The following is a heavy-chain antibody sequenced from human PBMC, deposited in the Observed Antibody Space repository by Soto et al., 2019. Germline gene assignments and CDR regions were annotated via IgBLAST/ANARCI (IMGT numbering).Heavy chain of an antibody. CDR2: IYNSGRGST. CDR3: ASGGAVAGIYYYGMDV. D-gene: IGHD6-19*01. V-gene: IGHV4-59*12. J-gene: IGHJ6*02. Sequence: SETLSLTCSVSGSSMTTYYWHWIRQAPGKGLEWIGFIYNSGRGSTGSNPSLTSRVTFSIETSKNQFSLKLDSVTAADTAVYYCASGGAVAGIYYYGMDVWGQGTTVTVSS. CDR1: GSSMTTYY.